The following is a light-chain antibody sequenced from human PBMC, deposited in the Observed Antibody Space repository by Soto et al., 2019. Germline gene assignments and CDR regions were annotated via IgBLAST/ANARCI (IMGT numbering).Light chain of an antibody. CDR1: QSINTW. CDR2: DAS. V-gene: IGKV1-5*01. J-gene: IGKJ1*01. CDR3: QQYESYSRT. Sequence: DIQMTQSPSTLSASVGDRVTITCRASQSINTWLAWFQQKPGKAPKLLIYDASNLESGVPSRFSGSGSGTEFTLTISSLQPEDSATYYCQQYESYSRTFGQGTKVEIK.